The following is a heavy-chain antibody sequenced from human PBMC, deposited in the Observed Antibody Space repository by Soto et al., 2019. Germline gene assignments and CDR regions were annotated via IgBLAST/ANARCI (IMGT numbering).Heavy chain of an antibody. CDR2: VYTSGST. CDR3: ARTIGAAYYFDF. CDR1: GGSFNNYC. V-gene: IGHV4-59*10. J-gene: IGHJ4*02. D-gene: IGHD6-13*01. Sequence: QVRLQQWGAGLVRPSETLSLTCAVYGGSFNNYCWSWIRQPPGKGLEWIGRVYTSGSTNYNPSLKSRVTMSIDTSNNHFSLSLKSVTAADTAVYYCARTIGAAYYFDFWGQGALVTVSS.